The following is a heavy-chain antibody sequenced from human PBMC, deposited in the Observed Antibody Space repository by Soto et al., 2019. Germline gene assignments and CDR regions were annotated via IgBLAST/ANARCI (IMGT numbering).Heavy chain of an antibody. Sequence: HPGGSLRLSCAASGFTFSSYAMSWVRQAPGKGLEWVSAISGSGGSTYYADSVKGRFTISRDNSKNTLYLQMNSLRAEDTAVYYCVKARPPPVYYYDSSGYYYFDYWGQGTLVTVSS. D-gene: IGHD3-22*01. CDR2: ISGSGGST. CDR3: VKARPPPVYYYDSSGYYYFDY. CDR1: GFTFSSYA. V-gene: IGHV3-23*01. J-gene: IGHJ4*02.